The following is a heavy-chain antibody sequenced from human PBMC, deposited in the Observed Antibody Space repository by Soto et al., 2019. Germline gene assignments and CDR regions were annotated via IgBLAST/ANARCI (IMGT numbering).Heavy chain of an antibody. V-gene: IGHV4-31*03. D-gene: IGHD5-12*01. CDR3: ARDKKGIVGLRLTGAGYGMDV. CDR1: GGSISSGGYY. Sequence: SETLSLTCTVSGGSISSGGYYWSWIRQHPGKGLEWIGYIYYSGSTYYNPSLKSRVTISVDTSKNQFSLKLSSVTAADTAVYYCARDKKGIVGLRLTGAGYGMDVWGQGTTVTVSS. CDR2: IYYSGST. J-gene: IGHJ6*02.